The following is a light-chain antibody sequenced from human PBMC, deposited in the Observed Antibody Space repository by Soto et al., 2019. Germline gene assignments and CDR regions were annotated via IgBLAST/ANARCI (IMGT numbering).Light chain of an antibody. CDR1: SSDIGSYDR. V-gene: IGLV2-23*01. CDR3: CSYAGSNIFAV. Sequence: QSALTQPASVSGSPGQSITISCTGTSSDIGSYDRVSWYQWHPGKAPKLIIYEDYRRPSQISNRFSGSKSGNTASLPISGRQAEDEADYYCCSYAGSNIFAVFGGGTKVTVL. CDR2: EDY. J-gene: IGLJ2*01.